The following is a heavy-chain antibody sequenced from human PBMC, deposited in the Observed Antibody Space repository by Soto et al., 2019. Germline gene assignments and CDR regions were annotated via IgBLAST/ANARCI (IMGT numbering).Heavy chain of an antibody. CDR2: IYYSGST. J-gene: IGHJ5*02. Sequence: PSETLSLTCTVSGGSISSYYWSWIRQPPGKGLEWIGYIYYSGSTNYNPSLKSRVTISVDTSKNQFSLKLSSVTATDTAVYYCARGGLAVAAAGWFDPWGQGTLVTVS. CDR1: GGSISSYY. CDR3: ARGGLAVAAAGWFDP. D-gene: IGHD6-19*01. V-gene: IGHV4-59*01.